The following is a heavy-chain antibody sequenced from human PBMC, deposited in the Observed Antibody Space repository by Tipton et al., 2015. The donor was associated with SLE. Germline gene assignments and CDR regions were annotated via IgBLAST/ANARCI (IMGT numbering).Heavy chain of an antibody. D-gene: IGHD6-13*01. CDR3: ARVGAAAGSLYYYYMDV. V-gene: IGHV4-59*01. Sequence: TLSLTCTVSGGSISSYYWSWIRQPPGKGLEWIGYIYYSGGTNYNPSLKSRVTISVDTSKNQFSLKLSSVTAADTAVYYCARVGAAAGSLYYYYMDVWGKGTTVTVSS. CDR1: GGSISSYY. J-gene: IGHJ6*03. CDR2: IYYSGGT.